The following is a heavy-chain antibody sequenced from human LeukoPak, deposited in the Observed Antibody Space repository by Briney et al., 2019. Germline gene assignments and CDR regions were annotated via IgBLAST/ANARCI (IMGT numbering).Heavy chain of an antibody. D-gene: IGHD3-3*01. V-gene: IGHV1-2*02. CDR3: ARVRNDYWSGQDFFDY. CDR2: INPNSGAT. Sequence: ASVKVSCKASGYTFTGYYIHWVRQAPGQGLDWLGWINPNSGATSYAQKFQGRVTMTRDTSINTAYMELSRLRSDDTAVYFCARVRNDYWSGQDFFDYWGQGTLVTVSS. J-gene: IGHJ4*02. CDR1: GYTFTGYY.